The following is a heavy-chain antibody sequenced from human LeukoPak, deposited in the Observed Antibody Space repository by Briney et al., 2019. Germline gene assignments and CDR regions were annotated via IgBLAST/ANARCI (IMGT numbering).Heavy chain of an antibody. CDR2: ISYDGSNK. CDR1: GFTFSYYG. J-gene: IGHJ4*02. Sequence: GGSLRLSCAASGFTFSYYGMHWVRQAPGKGLEWVAVISYDGSNKYYADSVKGRFTISRDNSKNTLYLQMNSLGAEDTAVYYCAKGLWFGELLGSLDYWGQGTLVTVSS. CDR3: AKGLWFGELLGSLDY. V-gene: IGHV3-30*18. D-gene: IGHD3-10*01.